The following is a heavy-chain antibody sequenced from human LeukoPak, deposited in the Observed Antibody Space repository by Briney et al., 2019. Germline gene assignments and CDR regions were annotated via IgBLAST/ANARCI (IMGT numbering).Heavy chain of an antibody. V-gene: IGHV4-59*08. CDR3: ARHGGAYSFDY. CDR2: SYDSGST. J-gene: IGHJ4*02. Sequence: SETLSLTCAVYGGSFSGYYWSWIRQPPGKGLEWIGYSYDSGSTNYNPSLKSRVTISVDTSKNQFSLKLSSVSAADTAVYYCARHGGAYSFDYWGQGTLVTVSS. D-gene: IGHD2-21*01. CDR1: GGSFSGYY.